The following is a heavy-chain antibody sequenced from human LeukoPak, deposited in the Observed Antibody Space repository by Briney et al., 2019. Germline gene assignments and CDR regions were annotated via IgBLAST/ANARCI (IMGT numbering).Heavy chain of an antibody. CDR2: INPSGGST. V-gene: IGHV1-46*01. CDR3: ASEFGGYSSSSFDY. Sequence: ASGKVSCKASGYTFTSYYMHWVRQAPGQELEWMGIINPSGGSTSYAQKFQGRVTMTRDMSTSTVYMELSSLRSEDTAVYYCASEFGGYSSSSFDYWGQGTLVTVSS. J-gene: IGHJ4*02. D-gene: IGHD6-6*01. CDR1: GYTFTSYY.